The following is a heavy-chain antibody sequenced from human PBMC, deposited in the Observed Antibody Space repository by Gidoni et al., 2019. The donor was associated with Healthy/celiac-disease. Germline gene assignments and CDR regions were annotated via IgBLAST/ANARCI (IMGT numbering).Heavy chain of an antibody. D-gene: IGHD6-19*01. CDR2: ISYDGSNK. CDR3: AKDRVQGYSSGWYNGDGMDV. CDR1: GFTFSSYG. Sequence: QVQLVESGGGVVQPGRSLRLSCAASGFTFSSYGMHWVRQAPGKGLEWVAVISYDGSNKYYADSVKGRFTISRDNSKNTLYLQMNSLRAEDTAVYYCAKDRVQGYSSGWYNGDGMDVWGQGTTVTVSS. V-gene: IGHV3-30*18. J-gene: IGHJ6*02.